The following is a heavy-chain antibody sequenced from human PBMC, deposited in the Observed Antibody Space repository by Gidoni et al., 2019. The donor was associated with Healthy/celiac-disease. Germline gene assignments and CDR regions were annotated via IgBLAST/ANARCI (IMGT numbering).Heavy chain of an antibody. CDR2: IWYDGSNK. CDR3: ARESSSPPTRYYGMDV. D-gene: IGHD6-6*01. J-gene: IGHJ6*02. Sequence: QVQLVESAGGVVQPGRSLRLSCAASGSTFSSYGMHWVRQAPGKGLEWVAVIWYDGSNKYYADSVKGRFTISRDNSKNTLYLQMNSLRAEDTAVYYCARESSSPPTRYYGMDVWGQGTTVTVSS. CDR1: GSTFSSYG. V-gene: IGHV3-33*01.